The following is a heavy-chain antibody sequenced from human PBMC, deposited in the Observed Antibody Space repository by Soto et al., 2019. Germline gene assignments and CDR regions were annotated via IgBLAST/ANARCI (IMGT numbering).Heavy chain of an antibody. D-gene: IGHD3-3*01. Sequence: SETLSLTCAVYGGSFSGYYWSWIRQPPGKGLEWIGEINHSGSTNYNPSLKSRVTISVDTSKNQFSLKLSSVTAADTAVYYCARVGRIFGVVIYYYYYYMDVWGKGTTVTGSS. CDR3: ARVGRIFGVVIYYYYYYMDV. J-gene: IGHJ6*03. CDR1: GGSFSGYY. CDR2: INHSGST. V-gene: IGHV4-34*01.